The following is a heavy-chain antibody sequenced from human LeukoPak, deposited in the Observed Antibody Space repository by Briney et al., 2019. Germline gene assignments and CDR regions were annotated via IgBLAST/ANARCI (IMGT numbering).Heavy chain of an antibody. CDR3: ARGRSTYYDFWSGYSYFDY. D-gene: IGHD3-3*01. CDR2: VSTGSNYI. V-gene: IGHV3-21*01. CDR1: GFTFSSYS. J-gene: IGHJ4*02. Sequence: GGSLRLSCTASGFTFSSYSLNWVRQAPGKGLEWVSSVSTGSNYIYYADSVKGRFTISRDNDKNSLYLQMNSLRAEDTAVYYCARGRSTYYDFWSGYSYFDYWGQGTLVTVSS.